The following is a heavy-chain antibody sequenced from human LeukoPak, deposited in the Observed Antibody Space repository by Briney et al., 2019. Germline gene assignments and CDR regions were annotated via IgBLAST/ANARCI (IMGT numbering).Heavy chain of an antibody. CDR1: GGSISSGGYS. CDR2: TYHSGST. D-gene: IGHD6-19*01. V-gene: IGHV4-30-2*01. Sequence: SQTLSLTCAVSGGSISSGGYSWSWIRQPPGKGLEWIGYTYHSGSTYYNPSLKSRVTISVDRSKNQFSLKLSSVTAADTAVYYCARDSSGWYFDYWGQGILVTVSS. CDR3: ARDSSGWYFDY. J-gene: IGHJ4*02.